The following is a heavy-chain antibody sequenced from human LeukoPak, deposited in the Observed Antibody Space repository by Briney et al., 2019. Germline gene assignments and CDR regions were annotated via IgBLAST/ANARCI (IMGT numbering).Heavy chain of an antibody. V-gene: IGHV3-33*06. D-gene: IGHD2-15*01. J-gene: IGHJ6*03. CDR2: IWYDGSNK. CDR1: GFTFSSYG. CDR3: AKAGYCSGGSCYSFLYYYYYMDV. Sequence: GGSLRLSCAASGFTFSSYGMHWVRQAPGKGLEWVAVIWYDGSNKYYADSVKGRFTISRDNSKNTLYLQTNSLRAEDTAVYYCAKAGYCSGGSCYSFLYYYYYMDVWGKGTTVTVSS.